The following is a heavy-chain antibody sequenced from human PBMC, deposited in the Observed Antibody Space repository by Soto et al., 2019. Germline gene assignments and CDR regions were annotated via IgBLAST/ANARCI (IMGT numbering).Heavy chain of an antibody. CDR2: ISGSGDIT. J-gene: IGHJ4*02. Sequence: EVQLLESGGGLDKPGGSLRLSCAASGFTFSSYGMTWVRQAPGKGLEWVSGISGSGDITVYADSVKGRFTISRDNSKNTLYLQMNSLRAEDTAVYYCAKDKYYYWGQGTLVTVSS. D-gene: IGHD3-10*01. V-gene: IGHV3-23*01. CDR3: AKDKYYY. CDR1: GFTFSSYG.